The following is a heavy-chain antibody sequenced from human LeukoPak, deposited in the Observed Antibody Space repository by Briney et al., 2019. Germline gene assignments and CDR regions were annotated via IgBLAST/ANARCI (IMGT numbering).Heavy chain of an antibody. CDR2: ISSSGSGDNT. Sequence: GGSLRLSCAASGVTLSTYAMSWARQAPGKGLEWVSGISSSGSGDNTYYADSVKGRFTISRDNSKNTLYLQMNSLRAEDTAVYYCAKDVGATWGYFDYWGQGTLVTVSS. J-gene: IGHJ4*02. CDR3: AKDVGATWGYFDY. CDR1: GVTLSTYA. D-gene: IGHD1-26*01. V-gene: IGHV3-23*01.